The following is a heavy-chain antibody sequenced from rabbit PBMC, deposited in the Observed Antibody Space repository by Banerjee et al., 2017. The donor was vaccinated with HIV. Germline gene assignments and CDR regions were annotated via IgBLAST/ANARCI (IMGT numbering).Heavy chain of an antibody. V-gene: IGHV1S40*01. D-gene: IGHD5-1*01. J-gene: IGHJ4*01. CDR3: ARAYVDGSVGVWNL. CDR2: INTSSGNT. Sequence: QSLEESGGDLVKPEGSLTLTCTASGFSFSNKSVMCWVCQAPGKGLEWISCINTSSGNTVYASWAKGRFTISKTSPTTVTLQMTSLTVADTATYFCARAYVDGSVGVWNLWGPGTLVTVS. CDR1: GFSFSNKSV.